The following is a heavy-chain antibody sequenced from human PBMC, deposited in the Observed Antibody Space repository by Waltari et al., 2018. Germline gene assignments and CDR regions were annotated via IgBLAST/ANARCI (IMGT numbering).Heavy chain of an antibody. CDR2: ISGSGGST. J-gene: IGHJ4*02. V-gene: IGHV3-23*04. D-gene: IGHD2-15*01. CDR1: GFTFSSYA. CDR3: AKGPYCSGGSCYSMYFDY. Sequence: EVQLVESGGGLVQPGGSLRLSCAASGFTFSSYAMSWVRQAPGKGLEWVSAISGSGGSTYYADSVKGRFTISRDNSKNTLYLQMNSLRAEDTAVYYCAKGPYCSGGSCYSMYFDYWCQGTLVTVSS.